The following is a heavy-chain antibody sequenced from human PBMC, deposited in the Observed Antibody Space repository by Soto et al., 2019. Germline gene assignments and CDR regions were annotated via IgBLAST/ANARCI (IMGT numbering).Heavy chain of an antibody. J-gene: IGHJ5*02. CDR1: GFTFSDYH. Sequence: PGGSLRLSCAASGFTFSDYHMSWIRQAPGKGLEWVSYISSSGSAIYYADSVKGRFTISRDNAKNSLYLQMNSLRAEDTAVYYCARDLGDKQWLVHWFYPWGQGTLVTVSS. CDR3: ARDLGDKQWLVHWFYP. CDR2: ISSSGSAI. D-gene: IGHD6-19*01. V-gene: IGHV3-11*01.